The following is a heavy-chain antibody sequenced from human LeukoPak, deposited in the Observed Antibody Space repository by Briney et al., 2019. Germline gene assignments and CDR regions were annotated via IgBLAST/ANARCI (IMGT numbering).Heavy chain of an antibody. CDR3: ARDLPDYDILTGYTYYYYGMDV. V-gene: IGHV1-18*04. CDR1: GYTFTSYG. J-gene: IGHJ6*04. CDR2: ISAYNGNT. D-gene: IGHD3-9*01. Sequence: GASVKVSRKASGYTFTSYGISWVRQAPGQGLEWMGWISAYNGNTNYAQKLQGRVTMTTDTSTSTAYMELRSLRSDDTAVYYCARDLPDYDILTGYTYYYYGMDVWGKGTTVTVSS.